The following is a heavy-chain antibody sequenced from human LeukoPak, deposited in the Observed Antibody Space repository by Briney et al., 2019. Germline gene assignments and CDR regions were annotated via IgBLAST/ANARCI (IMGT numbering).Heavy chain of an antibody. J-gene: IGHJ4*02. CDR2: IIPIFGTA. V-gene: IGHV1-69*13. CDR3: ARGIWNSGSYGPYYFDY. CDR1: GGTFSSYA. Sequence: ASVTVSCKASGGTFSSYAISWVRQAPGQGLEWMGGIIPIFGTANYAQKFQGRVTVTADESTSTAYMELSSLRSEDTAVYYCARGIWNSGSYGPYYFDYWGQGTLVTVSS. D-gene: IGHD6-19*01.